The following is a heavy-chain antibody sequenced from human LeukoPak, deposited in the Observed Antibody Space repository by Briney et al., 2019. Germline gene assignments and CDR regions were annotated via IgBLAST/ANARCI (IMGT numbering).Heavy chain of an antibody. J-gene: IGHJ5*02. D-gene: IGHD6-19*01. Sequence: ASVKVSCKASGFTFTSYGISWVRQAPGQGLEWMGWISAYNGNTNYAQKLQGRVTMTTDTSTSTAYMELRSLRSDDTAVYYCARDPALGYTSGWYNWFDPWGQGTLVTVSS. CDR1: GFTFTSYG. V-gene: IGHV1-18*01. CDR3: ARDPALGYTSGWYNWFDP. CDR2: ISAYNGNT.